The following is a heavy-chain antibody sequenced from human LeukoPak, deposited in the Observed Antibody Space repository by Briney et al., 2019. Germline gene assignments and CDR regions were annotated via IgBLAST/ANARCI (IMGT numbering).Heavy chain of an antibody. CDR1: GFTFSSHG. Sequence: GGTLRLSCAASGFTFSSHGMSWVRQAPGKGLEWVSGIIGGAGGTYYADSVKGRFTISRDNAKNTLYLQMNSLRAEDTAVYYCAHGSMYQLDYWGQGTLVTVSS. CDR3: AHGSMYQLDY. V-gene: IGHV3-23*01. J-gene: IGHJ4*02. CDR2: IIGGAGGT. D-gene: IGHD2-2*01.